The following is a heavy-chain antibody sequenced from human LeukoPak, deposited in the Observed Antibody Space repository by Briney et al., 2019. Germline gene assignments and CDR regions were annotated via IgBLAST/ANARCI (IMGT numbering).Heavy chain of an antibody. V-gene: IGHV1-69*05. CDR1: GGTFSSYA. J-gene: IGHJ4*02. D-gene: IGHD6-19*01. Sequence: GSSVKVSCKASGGTFSSYAISWVRQAPGQGLEWMGRIIPIFGTANYAQKFQGRVTITTDESTSTAYMEQSSLRSEDTAVYYCARGRIAVAGVYDYWGQGTLVTVSS. CDR3: ARGRIAVAGVYDY. CDR2: IIPIFGTA.